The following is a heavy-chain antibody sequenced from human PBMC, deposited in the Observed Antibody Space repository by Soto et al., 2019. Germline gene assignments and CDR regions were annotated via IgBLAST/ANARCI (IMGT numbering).Heavy chain of an antibody. Sequence: QVQLVESGGGVVQPGRSLRLSCAASGFTFSSYGMHWVRQAPGKGLEWVAVIWYDGSNKYYADSVKGRFTISRDNAKNTLDRQTGSLSAADTAVEYCARAGGGQVCGSSGGAYWGQGALVTVAS. CDR3: ARAGGGQVCGSSGGAY. J-gene: IGHJ4*02. V-gene: IGHV3-33*01. CDR2: IWYDGSNK. CDR1: GFTFSSYG. D-gene: IGHD6-19*01.